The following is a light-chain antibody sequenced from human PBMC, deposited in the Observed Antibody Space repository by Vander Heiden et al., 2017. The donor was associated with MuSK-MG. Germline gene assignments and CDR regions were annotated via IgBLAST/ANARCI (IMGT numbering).Light chain of an antibody. CDR3: CSYAGGSTPWV. V-gene: IGLV2-23*01. CDR1: NSDVGSYNL. Sequence: QSALTQPASVSGSPGQSITISCIGTNSDVGSYNLVSWYQQHPGKAPKLISSEGTKRPSGVSNRFSGSKSGNTASLKISGLQADDEADYYCCSYAGGSTPWVFGGGTKLTVI. CDR2: EGT. J-gene: IGLJ3*02.